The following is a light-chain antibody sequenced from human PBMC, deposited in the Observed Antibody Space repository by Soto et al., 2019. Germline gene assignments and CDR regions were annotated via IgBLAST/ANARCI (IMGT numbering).Light chain of an antibody. J-gene: IGLJ1*01. CDR2: VNSDGSH. Sequence: QSVLTQSPSASASLGASVKLTCTLSSGHSSYAIAWHQQQPEKGPRYLMKVNSDGSHSKGDGIPDRFSGSSSGAERYLTMSSLQSEDEADYYCCSLTTRDSHVFGTGTKLTVL. CDR1: SGHSSYA. V-gene: IGLV4-69*01. CDR3: CSLTTRDSHV.